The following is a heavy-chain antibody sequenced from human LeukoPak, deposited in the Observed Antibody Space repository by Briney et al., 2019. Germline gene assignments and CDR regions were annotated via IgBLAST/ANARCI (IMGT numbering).Heavy chain of an antibody. Sequence: ASVKVSCKTSGYTFTDYYMHWVRQAPGQGLEWMGWISAYNGNTNYAQKLQGRVTMTTDTSTSTAYMELRSLRSDDTAVYYCARDLVKLERTNTFDYWGQGTLVTVSS. D-gene: IGHD1-1*01. V-gene: IGHV1-18*04. J-gene: IGHJ4*02. CDR1: GYTFTDYY. CDR2: ISAYNGNT. CDR3: ARDLVKLERTNTFDY.